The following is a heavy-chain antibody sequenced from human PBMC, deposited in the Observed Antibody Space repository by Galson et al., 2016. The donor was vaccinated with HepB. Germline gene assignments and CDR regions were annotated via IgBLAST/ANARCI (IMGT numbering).Heavy chain of an antibody. CDR3: ARDRRTWDGSGELIDI. D-gene: IGHD3-10*01. CDR1: GDSVSSNGAA. Sequence: CAISGDSVSSNGAAWNWIRQSPSRGLEWLGRTYYRSKWYNKYAVSVQGRITINPDTSKNQFSLQLNSVTPEDTAVYYCARDRRTWDGSGELIDIWGQGTMVTVSS. CDR2: TYYRSKWYN. V-gene: IGHV6-1*01. J-gene: IGHJ3*02.